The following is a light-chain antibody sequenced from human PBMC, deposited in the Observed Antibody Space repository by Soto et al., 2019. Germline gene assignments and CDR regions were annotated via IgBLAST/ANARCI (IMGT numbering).Light chain of an antibody. CDR2: TAS. J-gene: IGKJ4*01. V-gene: IGKV1-33*01. Sequence: DIQMTQSPSSLSASVGDRVTITCQASHDISIFLNWYQHISGKAPNLLIYTASTLETGVPSRFSGGGSGTAFTFTISSLQPEDIATDNCQQYDSVPLTFGGGTKVEIK. CDR3: QQYDSVPLT. CDR1: HDISIF.